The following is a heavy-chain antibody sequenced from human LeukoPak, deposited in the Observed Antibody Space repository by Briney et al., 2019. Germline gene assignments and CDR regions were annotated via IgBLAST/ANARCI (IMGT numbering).Heavy chain of an antibody. V-gene: IGHV1-69*01. CDR3: ARAEGGGKYQLPLAFDY. D-gene: IGHD2-2*01. CDR1: GGTFSSYA. J-gene: IGHJ4*02. CDR2: IIPIFGTA. Sequence: SVKVSCKASGGTFSSYAISWVRQAPGQGLEWMGGIIPIFGTANYAQKFQGRVTITADESTSTAYMELSSLRSEDTAVYYCARAEGGGKYQLPLAFDYWGQGTLVTVSS.